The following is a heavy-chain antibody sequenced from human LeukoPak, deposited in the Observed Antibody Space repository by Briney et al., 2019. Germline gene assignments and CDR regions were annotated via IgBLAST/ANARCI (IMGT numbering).Heavy chain of an antibody. V-gene: IGHV3-7*01. Sequence: GGSLKLSCAASGYTFSSYWMSWVRQAPGKGLEWVGDIKQDGGEKNYVETVKGRVTISRDNAKNSVYLQMNSLRAEDTAVYYCARVLRGWSYLNFDFWGQGTLVTVSS. D-gene: IGHD1-26*01. CDR3: ARVLRGWSYLNFDF. CDR1: GYTFSSYW. J-gene: IGHJ4*02. CDR2: IKQDGGEK.